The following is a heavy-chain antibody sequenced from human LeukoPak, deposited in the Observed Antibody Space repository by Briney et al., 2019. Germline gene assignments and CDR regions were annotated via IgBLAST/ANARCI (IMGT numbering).Heavy chain of an antibody. D-gene: IGHD6-13*01. CDR2: VSYNGIT. CDR3: ASSSSWYRFDF. CDR1: XXXXXSSDYY. Sequence: SETLSLTXXVXXXXXXSSDYYWVWLRQPPGKGLEWIGTVSYNGITYYPPSLQSRLSISIYTPKNQFSLTLTSVTAADTAVYYCASSSSWYRFDFWGQGTLVTVSS. J-gene: IGHJ5*01. V-gene: IGHV4-39*01.